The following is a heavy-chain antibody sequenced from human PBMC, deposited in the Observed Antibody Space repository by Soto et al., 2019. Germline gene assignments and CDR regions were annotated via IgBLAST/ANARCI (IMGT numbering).Heavy chain of an antibody. CDR3: ARVGEGNYYYYMDV. V-gene: IGHV4-59*01. Sequence: SETLSLTCTVSGGSISSYYWSWIRQPPGKGLEWIGYIYYSGNTNYNPSLKSRVTISVDTSKNQFSLKLSSVTAADTAVYYCARVGEGNYYYYMDVWGKGTTVTVSS. CDR1: GGSISSYY. J-gene: IGHJ6*03. CDR2: IYYSGNT. D-gene: IGHD1-26*01.